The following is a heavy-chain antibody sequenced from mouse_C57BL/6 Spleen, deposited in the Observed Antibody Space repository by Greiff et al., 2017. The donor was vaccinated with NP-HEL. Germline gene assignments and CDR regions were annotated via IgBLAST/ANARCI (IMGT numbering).Heavy chain of an antibody. Sequence: LQESGAELVRPGSSVKLSCKASGYTFTSYWMDWVQQRPGQGLEWIGNIYPSDSETHYNQKFKDKGTLTVDKSSSKPYMQLSRLTSEDSAVYYCARSYCGSSYAMDYWGQGTSVTVSS. CDR2: IYPSDSET. D-gene: IGHD1-1*01. CDR1: GYTFTSYW. CDR3: ARSYCGSSYAMDY. J-gene: IGHJ4*01. V-gene: IGHV1-61*01.